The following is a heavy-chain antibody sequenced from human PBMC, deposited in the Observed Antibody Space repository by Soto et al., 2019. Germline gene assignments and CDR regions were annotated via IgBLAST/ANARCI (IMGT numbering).Heavy chain of an antibody. CDR3: ARQVYDFWSGYYLYFDY. J-gene: IGHJ4*02. CDR2: MNHSGRT. V-gene: IGHV4-34*01. CDR1: GGSFSGYY. D-gene: IGHD3-3*01. Sequence: QVQLQQWGAGLLKPSETLSLTCAVYGGSFSGYYWSWIRQPPGKGLEWIGEMNHSGRTNYNPPLNCRVSISVDTSKYQFSRKLSSVTAADTAVYYCARQVYDFWSGYYLYFDYWGQGTLVTVSS.